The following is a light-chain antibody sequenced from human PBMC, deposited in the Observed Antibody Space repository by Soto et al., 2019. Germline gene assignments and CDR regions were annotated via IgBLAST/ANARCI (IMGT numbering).Light chain of an antibody. Sequence: EIVLTQSPGTLSLSPGERATLSCRASQSVSSNYLVWYQQKPGQAPRLLIYGASSRATGIPDRFSASGSGTDFTLTISRLEPEDFAVYYCQQYGSSPTWTVGQGTKVDIK. CDR2: GAS. CDR3: QQYGSSPTWT. V-gene: IGKV3-20*01. CDR1: QSVSSNY. J-gene: IGKJ1*01.